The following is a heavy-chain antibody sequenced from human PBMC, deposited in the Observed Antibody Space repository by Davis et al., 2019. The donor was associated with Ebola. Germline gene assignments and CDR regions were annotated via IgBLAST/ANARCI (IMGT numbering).Heavy chain of an antibody. Sequence: HSQTLSLTCDISGDSVSSGGWNWIRQSPSRGLEWLGRTYYSFKWYHDYAVSVKSRITVNPDTSKNQFSLLLRSVTPEDTAIYYCVRGWFRSGMDVWGQGTTVTVSS. D-gene: IGHD3-10*01. CDR3: VRGWFRSGMDV. CDR2: TYYSFKWYH. CDR1: GDSVSSGG. J-gene: IGHJ6*02. V-gene: IGHV6-1*01.